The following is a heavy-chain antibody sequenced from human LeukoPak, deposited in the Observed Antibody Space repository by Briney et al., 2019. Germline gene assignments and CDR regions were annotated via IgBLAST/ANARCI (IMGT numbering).Heavy chain of an antibody. Sequence: GASVKVSCKASGYTFTGYYMHWVRQAPGQGLEWMGWMNPNSGNTGYAQKFQGRVTMTRNTSISTAYMELSSLRSEDTAVYYCARSSSSWFRRDYYFDYWGQGTLVTVSS. CDR2: MNPNSGNT. D-gene: IGHD6-13*01. CDR3: ARSSSSWFRRDYYFDY. J-gene: IGHJ4*02. CDR1: GYTFTGYY. V-gene: IGHV1-8*02.